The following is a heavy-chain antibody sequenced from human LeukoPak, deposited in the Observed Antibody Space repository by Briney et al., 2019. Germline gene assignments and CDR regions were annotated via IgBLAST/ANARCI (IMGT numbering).Heavy chain of an antibody. CDR3: AKVYCSGGSCYFLVLDAFDI. V-gene: IGHV1-69*04. D-gene: IGHD2-15*01. CDR1: GGTFSTYA. J-gene: IGHJ3*02. CDR2: IIPILDIA. Sequence: ASVKVSCKASGGTFSTYAISWVRQAPGQGLEWMGRIIPILDIANYAQKFQGRVTITADKSTSTAYMELSSLRAEDTAVYYCAKVYCSGGSCYFLVLDAFDIWGQGTMVTVSS.